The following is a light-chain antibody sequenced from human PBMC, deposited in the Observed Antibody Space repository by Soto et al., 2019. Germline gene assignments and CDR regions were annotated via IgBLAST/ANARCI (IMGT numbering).Light chain of an antibody. Sequence: DIQMTQSPSTLSASVGDRVTITCRASQSISSWLAWYQQKPGKAPTLLIYKASSLESGVPSRFSGSGSATEFTLTISSLQPDAFATYYCHQYTSYSALTFGEGTTVHIQ. CDR1: QSISSW. J-gene: IGKJ4*01. V-gene: IGKV1-5*03. CDR3: HQYTSYSALT. CDR2: KAS.